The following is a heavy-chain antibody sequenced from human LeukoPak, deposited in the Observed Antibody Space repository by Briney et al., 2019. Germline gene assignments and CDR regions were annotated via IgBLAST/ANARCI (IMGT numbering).Heavy chain of an antibody. D-gene: IGHD2-2*02. J-gene: IGHJ4*02. CDR2: MNPNSGNT. Sequence: ASVKVSCKASGYTFTSYDINWVLQATGQGLEWMGWMNPNSGNTGYAQKFQGRVTITRNTSIGTAYMELSSLRSEDTAVYYCARVARDRYCSSTSCYSFVYWGQGTLVTVSS. V-gene: IGHV1-8*03. CDR1: GYTFTSYD. CDR3: ARVARDRYCSSTSCYSFVY.